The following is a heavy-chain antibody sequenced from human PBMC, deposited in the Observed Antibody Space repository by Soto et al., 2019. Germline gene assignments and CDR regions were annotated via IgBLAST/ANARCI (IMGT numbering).Heavy chain of an antibody. D-gene: IGHD2-2*01. Sequence: GASVKVSCKASGYTFTSYYMHWVRQAPGQGLEWMGIINPSSGSTTYAQKFQGRVTMTRDTSTSTVYMELSSLRSEDTAVYYCANAAAMDYMDVWGKGTTVTVSS. CDR2: INPSSGST. CDR1: GYTFTSYY. V-gene: IGHV1-46*03. J-gene: IGHJ6*03. CDR3: ANAAAMDYMDV.